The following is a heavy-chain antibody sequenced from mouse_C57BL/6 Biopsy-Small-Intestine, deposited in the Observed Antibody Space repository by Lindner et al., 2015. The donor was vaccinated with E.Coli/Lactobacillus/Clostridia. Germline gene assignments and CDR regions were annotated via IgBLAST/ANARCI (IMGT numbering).Heavy chain of an antibody. Sequence: VQLQESGAELVRPGTSVKVSCKASGYAFTNYLIEWVIQRPGQGLEWIGVINPGSGGTNYNEKFKGKATLTADKSSSTAYMQLSSLTSEDSAVYFCARSTGTVYFDYWGQGTTLTVSS. V-gene: IGHV1-54*01. CDR3: ARSTGTVYFDY. D-gene: IGHD4-1*01. CDR2: INPGSGGT. CDR1: GYAFTNYL. J-gene: IGHJ2*01.